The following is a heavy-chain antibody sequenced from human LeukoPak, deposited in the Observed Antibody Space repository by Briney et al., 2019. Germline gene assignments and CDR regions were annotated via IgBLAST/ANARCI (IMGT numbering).Heavy chain of an antibody. Sequence: GASVKVSCKASGYTFTGYYMHWVRQAPGQGLEWMGWINPNSGGTNYAQKFQGRVTMTRDTSISTAYMELSRLRSDDTAVYYCAREDAGSSSGYLGGGYNWFDPWGQGTLVTVSS. CDR2: INPNSGGT. V-gene: IGHV1-2*02. J-gene: IGHJ5*02. CDR3: AREDAGSSSGYLGGGYNWFDP. CDR1: GYTFTGYY. D-gene: IGHD3-22*01.